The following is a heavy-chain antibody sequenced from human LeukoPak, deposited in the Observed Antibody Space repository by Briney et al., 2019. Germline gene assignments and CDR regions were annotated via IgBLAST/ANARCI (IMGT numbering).Heavy chain of an antibody. J-gene: IGHJ4*02. V-gene: IGHV3-53*01. CDR2: IYTGGGR. CDR1: GFTVSSYY. CDR3: VRDASPRYSGSDVLY. D-gene: IGHD5-12*01. Sequence: GGSLRLSCAASGFTVSSYYMNWVRQAPGKELEWVSVIYTGGGRYYADSVGGRFTISRDNAKNSLYLQMNSLRVEDTAVYYCVRDASPRYSGSDVLYWGQGTLVTVAS.